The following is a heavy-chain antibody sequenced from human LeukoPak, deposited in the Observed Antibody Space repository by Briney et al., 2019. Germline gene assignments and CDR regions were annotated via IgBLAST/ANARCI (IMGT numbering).Heavy chain of an antibody. D-gene: IGHD6-13*01. CDR3: ARDSSSTGLWFDP. CDR2: IYTSGST. J-gene: IGHJ5*02. V-gene: IGHV4-4*07. Sequence: SETLSLTCTVSGGSISSYHWSWIRQPAGKGLEWIGRIYTSGSTNYNPSLKSRVTMSVDTSKNLFSLKLSSVAAADTAVYYCARDSSSTGLWFDPWGQGTLVTVSS. CDR1: GGSISSYH.